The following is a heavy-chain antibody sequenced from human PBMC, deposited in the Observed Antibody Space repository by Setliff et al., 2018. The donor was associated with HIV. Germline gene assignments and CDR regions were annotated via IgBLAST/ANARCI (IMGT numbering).Heavy chain of an antibody. Sequence: ASVKVSCKASGGTFRGFGISWVVQAPGQGLEWMGQIIPIFGTPRYAQKFQGRVTITADESASTAYMELSSLRSEDTAVYYCTRHRVVPAALNWFDPWGQGTLVTVSS. D-gene: IGHD2-2*01. J-gene: IGHJ5*02. V-gene: IGHV1-69*13. CDR1: GGTFRGFG. CDR3: TRHRVVPAALNWFDP. CDR2: IIPIFGTP.